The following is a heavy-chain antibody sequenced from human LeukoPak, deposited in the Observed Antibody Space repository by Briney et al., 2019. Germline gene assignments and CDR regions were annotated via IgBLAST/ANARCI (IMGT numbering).Heavy chain of an antibody. CDR3: VALSSIAAAGAFDY. V-gene: IGHV1-58*02. CDR1: GFTFTSSA. D-gene: IGHD6-13*01. Sequence: GASVKVSCKASGFTFTSSAMQWVRQARGQRLEWIGWIVVGSGNTNYAQKFQERVTITRDMSTSTAYMELSSLRSEDTAVYYCVALSSIAAAGAFDYWGQGTLVTVSS. CDR2: IVVGSGNT. J-gene: IGHJ4*02.